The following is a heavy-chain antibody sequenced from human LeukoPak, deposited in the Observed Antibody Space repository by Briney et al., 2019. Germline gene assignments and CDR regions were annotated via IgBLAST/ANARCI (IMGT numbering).Heavy chain of an antibody. Sequence: SETLSLTCAVYGGSFNDYYWSWIRQPPGMGLEWIGEINQRGSPNFNPSLKSRATISVDTSKNQFSLKLRPVTAADTAVYYCARGLQAAYFDYWGRGNLVTVSS. CDR1: GGSFNDYY. V-gene: IGHV4-34*01. CDR3: ARGLQAAYFDY. CDR2: INQRGSP. D-gene: IGHD4-11*01. J-gene: IGHJ4*02.